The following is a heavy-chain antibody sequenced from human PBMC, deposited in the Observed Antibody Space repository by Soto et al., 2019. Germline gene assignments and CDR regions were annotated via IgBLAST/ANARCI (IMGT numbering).Heavy chain of an antibody. J-gene: IGHJ4*02. CDR1: GYSISSGDY. Sequence: PSETLSLTCAVSGYSISSGDYWGWIRQPPGKGLEWIGSIYHSVSTYYNPSLKSRVTISVDTSKKQFSLKLSSVTAADTAVYYCARVLRREAPPDYWGQRTLVPVCS. D-gene: IGHD6-6*01. CDR2: IYHSVST. CDR3: ARVLRREAPPDY. V-gene: IGHV4-38-2*01.